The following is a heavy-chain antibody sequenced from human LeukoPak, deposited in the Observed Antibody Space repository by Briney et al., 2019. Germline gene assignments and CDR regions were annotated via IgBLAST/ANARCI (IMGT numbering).Heavy chain of an antibody. CDR3: ARDLRTDDYYYYGMDV. CDR2: IYYSGST. D-gene: IGHD3/OR15-3a*01. J-gene: IGHJ6*02. Sequence: SETLSLTCTVSGGSINSYYWSWIRQPPGKGLEWIGYIYYSGSTNYNPSLKSRVSISVDTSKNQFSLKLSSVTAADTAVYYCARDLRTDDYYYYGMDVWGQGTTVTVSS. CDR1: GGSINSYY. V-gene: IGHV4-59*01.